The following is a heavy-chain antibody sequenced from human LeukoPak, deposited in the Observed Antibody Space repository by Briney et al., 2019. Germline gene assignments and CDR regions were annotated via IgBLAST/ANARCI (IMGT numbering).Heavy chain of an antibody. J-gene: IGHJ4*02. D-gene: IGHD6-13*01. V-gene: IGHV4-39*07. CDR2: IYYSGST. CDR1: GGSISSSSYY. CDR3: ARGGYWRFDY. Sequence: PSETLSLTCTVSGGSISSSSYYWGWIRQPPGKGLEWLGSIYYSGSTYYNPSLKSRLTISVDTSKNQFSLKLTSVTAADTALYYCARGGYWRFDYWGQGDLVTVSS.